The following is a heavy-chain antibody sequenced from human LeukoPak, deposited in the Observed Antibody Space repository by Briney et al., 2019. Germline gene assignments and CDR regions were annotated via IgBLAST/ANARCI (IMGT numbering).Heavy chain of an antibody. V-gene: IGHV3-48*01. CDR2: ISSSSCII. D-gene: IGHD3-16*02. CDR3: ARDYYVWGSYRYAATDY. CDR1: GLPFISYS. Sequence: GGSLRLSCAAHGLPFISYSMNWVRQAPGKGVEWVSHISSSSCIIYYADSVKGRFTIYRDNAKNSLYLIMNSLRAEDTAVYYCARDYYVWGSYRYAATDYWGQGTLVTVSS. J-gene: IGHJ4*02.